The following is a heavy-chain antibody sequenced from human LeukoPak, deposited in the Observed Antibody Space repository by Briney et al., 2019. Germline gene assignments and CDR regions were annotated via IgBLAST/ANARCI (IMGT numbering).Heavy chain of an antibody. Sequence: GGSLRLSCAVSGFTVSNNYMSWVRQAPGKGLEWVSVIYILGSAYYADSVKGRFTISRDNPKNTLYLQMNSLRAEDTGVYYCARGHVASWIPGEWGQGTLVTVSS. CDR3: ARGHVASWIPGE. V-gene: IGHV3-66*01. CDR2: IYILGSA. J-gene: IGHJ4*02. D-gene: IGHD5-18*01. CDR1: GFTVSNNY.